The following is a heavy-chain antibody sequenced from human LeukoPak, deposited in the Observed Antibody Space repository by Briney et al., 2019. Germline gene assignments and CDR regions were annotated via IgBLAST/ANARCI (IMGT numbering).Heavy chain of an antibody. J-gene: IGHJ4*02. CDR2: IYYNGNT. Sequence: SETLSLTCTVSGGSIAINNYSWGWVRQSPGKGLEWIGNIYYNGNTYYNPSLKCRVTISVDTSRNEFSLRLSFVTAADTAFYYCARHIVYDAYKAWGQGTLVTVSS. D-gene: IGHD5-24*01. CDR3: ARHIVYDAYKA. CDR1: GGSIAINNYS. V-gene: IGHV4-39*01.